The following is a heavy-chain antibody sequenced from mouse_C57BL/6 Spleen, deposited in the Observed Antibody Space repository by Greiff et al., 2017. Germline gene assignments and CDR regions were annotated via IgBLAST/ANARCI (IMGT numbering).Heavy chain of an antibody. J-gene: IGHJ2*01. CDR3: AREEKDYFDY. V-gene: IGHV1-81*01. CDR1: GYTFTSYG. Sequence: QVQLKQSGAELARPGASVKLSCKASGYTFTSYGISWVKQRTGQGLEWIGEIYPRSGNTYYNEKFKGKATLTAAKSSSTAYMELRSLTSEDSAVYFCAREEKDYFDYWGQGTTLTVSS. CDR2: IYPRSGNT.